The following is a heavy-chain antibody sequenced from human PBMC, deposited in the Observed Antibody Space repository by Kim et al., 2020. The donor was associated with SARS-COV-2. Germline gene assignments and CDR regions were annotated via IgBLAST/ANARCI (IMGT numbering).Heavy chain of an antibody. V-gene: IGHV3-66*01. CDR3: ARTRRDGYKGHYFDY. J-gene: IGHJ4*02. Sequence: DPVKGSLTIARDSSKNTLYLKMNSLRAEDTAVYYCARTRRDGYKGHYFDYWGQGTLVTVSS. D-gene: IGHD5-12*01.